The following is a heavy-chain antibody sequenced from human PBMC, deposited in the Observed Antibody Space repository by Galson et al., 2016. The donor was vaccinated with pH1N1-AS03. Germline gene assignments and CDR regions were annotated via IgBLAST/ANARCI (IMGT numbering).Heavy chain of an antibody. CDR1: GFTFGNAG. J-gene: IGHJ4*02. CDR2: IKSETDGGTA. CDR3: TTHPDY. V-gene: IGHV3-15*01. Sequence: SLRLSCAASGFTFGNAGMSWVRQAPGKGLEWVGRIKSETDGGTADYAAPVKGRFIISRDDSKNTLFLQMNSLRTGDTAVYYCTTHPDYWGQGTQVTVSS.